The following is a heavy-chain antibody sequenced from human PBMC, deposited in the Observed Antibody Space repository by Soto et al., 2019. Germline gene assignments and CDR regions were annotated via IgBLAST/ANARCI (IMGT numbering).Heavy chain of an antibody. CDR3: GKDMDIVVVPAALDV. V-gene: IGHV3-30*18. D-gene: IGHD2-2*03. CDR1: GFTFSSYG. Sequence: QVQLVESGGSVVQPGRSLRLSCAASGFTFSSYGMHWVRQAPGKGLEWVAVISYDGSNKYYADSVKGRFTISRDNSKNTLYLQMNSLGAEDTAVYYCGKDMDIVVVPAALDVWGKGTTVTVSS. J-gene: IGHJ6*04. CDR2: ISYDGSNK.